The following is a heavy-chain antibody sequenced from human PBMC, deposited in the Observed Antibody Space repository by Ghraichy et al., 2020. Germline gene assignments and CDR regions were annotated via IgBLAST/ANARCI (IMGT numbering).Heavy chain of an antibody. J-gene: IGHJ3*01. V-gene: IGHV3-7*03. Sequence: GGSLRLSCEASGFAFDDYWMTWVRQAPGKGLEWVANIKQRGSEKYYVDSVRGRFTISRDNAKKSLYLQMNSLRVEDTAVYYCARDTAGWTTWELKTFDVWGQGTMVIVSS. CDR1: GFAFDDYW. CDR2: IKQRGSEK. CDR3: ARDTAGWTTWELKTFDV. D-gene: IGHD1-26*01.